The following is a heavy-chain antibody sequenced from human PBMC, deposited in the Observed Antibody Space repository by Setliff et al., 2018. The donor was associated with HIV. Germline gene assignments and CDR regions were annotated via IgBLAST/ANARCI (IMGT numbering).Heavy chain of an antibody. CDR1: GGSITRTPYY. J-gene: IGHJ5*02. CDR2: IHHSGTA. V-gene: IGHV4-39*07. CDR3: ARVKSIKTTLVRLWPRFDL. Sequence: PSETLSLTCTVSGGSITRTPYYWGWIRQPPGKGLEWIGSIHHSGTAYDNPSLKSRVTMSVDTSKNQFSLKVRSLTAADTGLYYCARVKSIKTTLVRLWPRFDLWGQGTQVTVSS. D-gene: IGHD3-10*01.